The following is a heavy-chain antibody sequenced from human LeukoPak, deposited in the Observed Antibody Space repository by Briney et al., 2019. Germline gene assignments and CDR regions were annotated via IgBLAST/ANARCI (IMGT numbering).Heavy chain of an antibody. CDR1: GFTVSSNY. V-gene: IGHV3-53*01. Sequence: GGSLRLSCAASGFTVSSNYMSWVRQAPGKGLEWVSVIYSGGSTYYADSVKGRFTISRDNSKNTLYLQMNSLRAEDTAVYYCARDRGSSSWWGLPDAFDIWGQGTMVTVSS. D-gene: IGHD6-13*01. CDR3: ARDRGSSSWWGLPDAFDI. J-gene: IGHJ3*02. CDR2: IYSGGST.